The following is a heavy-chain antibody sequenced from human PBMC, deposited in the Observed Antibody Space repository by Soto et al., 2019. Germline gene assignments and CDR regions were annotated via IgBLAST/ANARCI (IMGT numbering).Heavy chain of an antibody. J-gene: IGHJ4*02. CDR1: GFTFSGYS. CDR2: ISSRSTNI. D-gene: IGHD6-19*01. V-gene: IGHV3-21*06. Sequence: GGSLRLSCVGSGFTFSGYSMAWVRQAPGRGLEWVASISSRSTNIDYADSVKGRFTISRDYAKNLVSLQMSSPRGEDTALYYCAKFTEPGYSSIWYYFEYWGQGTPVTVSS. CDR3: AKFTEPGYSSIWYYFEY.